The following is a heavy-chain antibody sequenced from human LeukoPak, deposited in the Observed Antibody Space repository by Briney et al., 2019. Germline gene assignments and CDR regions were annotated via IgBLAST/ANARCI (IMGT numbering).Heavy chain of an antibody. CDR1: GYTFTSYA. CDR3: AGGLYDILTGYYPFGY. V-gene: IGHV7-4-1*02. D-gene: IGHD3-9*01. Sequence: ASVKVSCKASGYTFTSYATNWVRQAPVQGLEWMGWINTNTGNPTYAQGFTGRFVFSLDTPVSTAYLQISSLKAEDTAVYYCAGGLYDILTGYYPFGYWGQGTLVTVSS. CDR2: INTNTGNP. J-gene: IGHJ4*02.